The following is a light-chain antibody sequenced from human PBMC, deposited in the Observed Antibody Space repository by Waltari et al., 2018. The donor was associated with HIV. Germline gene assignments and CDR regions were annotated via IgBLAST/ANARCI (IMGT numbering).Light chain of an antibody. CDR1: SSDVGGSNY. V-gene: IGLV2-8*01. Sequence: QSALTQPPSASGSPGQSLTISCTGTSSDVGGSNYVSWYQQHPGKAPKLMIYEVTKRPSGVPDRFSGSKSGNTASLTVSGLQAEDEAEYYCSSYVGSSNVVFGGGTKLTVL. CDR3: SSYVGSSNVV. J-gene: IGLJ2*01. CDR2: EVT.